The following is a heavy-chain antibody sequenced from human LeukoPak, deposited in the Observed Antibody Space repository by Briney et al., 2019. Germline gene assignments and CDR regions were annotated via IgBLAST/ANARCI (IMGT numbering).Heavy chain of an antibody. CDR1: GFSSFA. CDR2: ITGSGSTT. J-gene: IGHJ4*02. V-gene: IGHV3-23*01. Sequence: GGSLRLSCAASGFSSFAMNWVRQAPGKGLEWVSSITGSGSTTYYTDSVNGRFIISRDISKNTLYLQMNGLRAEDTAFYYCAKDFTSWFTGGFDYWGQGTLVTVSS. D-gene: IGHD3-10*01. CDR3: AKDFTSWFTGGFDY.